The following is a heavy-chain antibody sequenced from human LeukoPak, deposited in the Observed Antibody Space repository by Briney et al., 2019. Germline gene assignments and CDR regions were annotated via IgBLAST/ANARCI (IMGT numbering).Heavy chain of an antibody. J-gene: IGHJ4*02. Sequence: GGSLRLSRAASGFTFSSYAMSWVRQAPGKGLEWVSAISGSGGSTYYADSVKGRFTISRDNSKNTLYLQMNSLRAEDTAVYYCASYDFWSGFGYYWGQGTLVTVSS. V-gene: IGHV3-23*01. CDR2: ISGSGGST. CDR3: ASYDFWSGFGYY. D-gene: IGHD3-3*01. CDR1: GFTFSSYA.